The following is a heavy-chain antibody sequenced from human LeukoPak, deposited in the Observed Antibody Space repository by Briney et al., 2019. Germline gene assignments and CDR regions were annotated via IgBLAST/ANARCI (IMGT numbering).Heavy chain of an antibody. D-gene: IGHD3-22*01. V-gene: IGHV4-39*01. Sequence: SETLSLTCTVSGGSISSSSYYWGWIRQPPGKGLEWIGSIYYSGSTYYNPSLKSRVTISVDTSKNQFSLKLSSVTAADTAVYYCARHPVNYYDSSGYYYFRYYYYYMDVWGKGTPVTVSS. CDR2: IYYSGST. CDR1: GGSISSSSYY. J-gene: IGHJ6*03. CDR3: ARHPVNYYDSSGYYYFRYYYYYMDV.